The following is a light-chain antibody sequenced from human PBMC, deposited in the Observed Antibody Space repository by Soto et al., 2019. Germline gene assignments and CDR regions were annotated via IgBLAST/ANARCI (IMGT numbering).Light chain of an antibody. CDR2: DAS. Sequence: DIVLTQSPATLSLSRGERATLSCRASQNIANYVAWYQQRPGQAPRLLIYDASTRPTGIPARFSGSGSGTDFTLTINSLQSEDFAVYYCQQYNNWWTFGQGTKVDIK. V-gene: IGKV3D-15*01. J-gene: IGKJ1*01. CDR1: QNIANY. CDR3: QQYNNWWT.